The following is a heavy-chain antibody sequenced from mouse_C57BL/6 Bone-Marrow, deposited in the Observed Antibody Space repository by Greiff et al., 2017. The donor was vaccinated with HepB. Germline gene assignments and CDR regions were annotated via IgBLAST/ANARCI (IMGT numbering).Heavy chain of an antibody. Sequence: VQLQQSGPELVKPGASVKISCKASGYAFSSSWMNWVKQRPGKGLEWIGRIYPGDGDTNYNGKFKGKATLTADKSSSTAYMQLISLTSEDSAVYFGDYYDYDVGAYWGQGTLVTVSA. D-gene: IGHD2-4*01. CDR1: GYAFSSSW. J-gene: IGHJ3*01. CDR3: DYYDYDVGAY. CDR2: IYPGDGDT. V-gene: IGHV1-82*01.